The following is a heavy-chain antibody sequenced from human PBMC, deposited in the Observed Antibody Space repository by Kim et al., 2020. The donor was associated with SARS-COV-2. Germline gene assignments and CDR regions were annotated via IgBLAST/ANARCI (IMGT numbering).Heavy chain of an antibody. J-gene: IGHJ3*02. CDR3: ARARAITMIVVVTIDAFDI. Sequence: SETLSLTCTVSGGSISSGVYYWSWIRQHPGKGLEWIGYIYYSGSTYYNPSLKSRVTISVDTSKNQFSLKLSSVTAADTAVYYCARARAITMIVVVTIDAFDIWGQGTMVTVSS. V-gene: IGHV4-31*03. CDR1: GGSISSGVYY. CDR2: IYYSGST. D-gene: IGHD3-22*01.